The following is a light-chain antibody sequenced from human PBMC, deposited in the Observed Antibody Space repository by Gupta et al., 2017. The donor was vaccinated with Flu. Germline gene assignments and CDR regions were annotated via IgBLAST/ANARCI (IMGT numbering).Light chain of an antibody. Sequence: QSALTQPASVSGSPGQSITISCTGTSSDVGGYNYVSWYQPHPGKAPKLMIYEVSNRPAGVASRFSGSKAGNTASLTISVLQAEDEADYYCSSYTSSSTYVFGTGTKVTVL. CDR3: SSYTSSSTYV. CDR2: EVS. V-gene: IGLV2-14*01. J-gene: IGLJ1*01. CDR1: SSDVGGYNY.